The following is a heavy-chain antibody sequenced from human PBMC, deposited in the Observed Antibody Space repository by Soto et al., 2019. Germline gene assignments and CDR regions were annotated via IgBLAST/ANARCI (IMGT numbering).Heavy chain of an antibody. J-gene: IGHJ5*02. V-gene: IGHV4-30-4*01. CDR1: CVSVTNGDYY. Sequence: SETLSLTCAFSCVSVTNGDYYWTWMRQSPGKGLEWIGNIYYTETTNYNPSLNSRLSISIDTSRNQFSLQLTSVTAADTAIYYCARQRRGGYWFDPWGQGTLVTVSS. CDR3: ARQRRGGYWFDP. CDR2: IYYTETT.